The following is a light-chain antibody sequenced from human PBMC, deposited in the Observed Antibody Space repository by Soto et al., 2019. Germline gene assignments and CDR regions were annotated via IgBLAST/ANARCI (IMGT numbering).Light chain of an antibody. Sequence: QSVLTQPPSVSGAPGQRVTISCTGSSSNIGSGYYVHWYQQLPGTAPKLLIDGNTNRPSGVPDRFSGSKSGTSASLAITGLQAEDEADYYCQSYDSSLSDWVFGGGTKLTVL. CDR2: GNT. J-gene: IGLJ3*02. CDR1: SSNIGSGYY. V-gene: IGLV1-40*01. CDR3: QSYDSSLSDWV.